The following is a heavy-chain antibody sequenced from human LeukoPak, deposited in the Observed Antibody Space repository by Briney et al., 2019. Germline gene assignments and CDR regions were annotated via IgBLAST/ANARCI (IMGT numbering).Heavy chain of an antibody. V-gene: IGHV3-30*18. CDR2: ISYDGRDI. D-gene: IGHD2-2*01. CDR3: AKGPLRGTAAAIDY. Sequence: GGSLRLSCAASGFTFNNYGMHWVRQAPGKGLEWVAVISYDGRDIHYPDSVKGRFTISRDISTDTLWLQMDSLRTEDTAVYYCAKGPLRGTAAAIDYWGQGTLVTVSS. CDR1: GFTFNNYG. J-gene: IGHJ4*02.